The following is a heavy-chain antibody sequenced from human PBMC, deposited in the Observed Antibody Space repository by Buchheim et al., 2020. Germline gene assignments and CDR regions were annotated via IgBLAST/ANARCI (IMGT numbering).Heavy chain of an antibody. Sequence: QVQLVESGGGVVQPGRSLRLSCAASGFTFSSYAMHWVRQAPGKGLEWVAVISYDGSNKYYADSVKGRFTISRDNSKNTLYLQMNSLRAEDTAVYYCARVSHPDIAAPGAFDIWGQGI. J-gene: IGHJ3*02. CDR2: ISYDGSNK. CDR3: ARVSHPDIAAPGAFDI. V-gene: IGHV3-30-3*01. CDR1: GFTFSSYA. D-gene: IGHD6-6*01.